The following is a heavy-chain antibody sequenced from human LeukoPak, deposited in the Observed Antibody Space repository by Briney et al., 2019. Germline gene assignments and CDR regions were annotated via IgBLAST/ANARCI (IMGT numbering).Heavy chain of an antibody. Sequence: SETPSLTCAVYGGSFSGYYWSWIRQPPGKGLEWIGEINHSGSTNYNPSLKSRVTISVDTSKNQFSLKLSSATAADTAVYYCARGRFLEWLRPFDYWGQGTLVTVSS. CDR3: ARGRFLEWLRPFDY. CDR1: GGSFSGYY. J-gene: IGHJ4*02. V-gene: IGHV4-34*01. D-gene: IGHD3-3*01. CDR2: INHSGST.